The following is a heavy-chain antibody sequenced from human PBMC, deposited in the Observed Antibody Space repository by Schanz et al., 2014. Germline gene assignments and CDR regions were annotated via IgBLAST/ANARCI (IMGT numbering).Heavy chain of an antibody. CDR2: MNPNSGNP. J-gene: IGHJ4*02. CDR3: ARGRAFDY. V-gene: IGHV1-8*01. CDR1: GYTFTSYD. Sequence: QVQLIQSGAEVKKPGASVTASSTSSGYTFTSYDINWVRQAPGQGLEWLRWMNPNSGNPGFAQKFRGRVAMTRNTSMSTAYIDLHILTSEDTAVYYCARGRAFDYWGQGTLVNVSS.